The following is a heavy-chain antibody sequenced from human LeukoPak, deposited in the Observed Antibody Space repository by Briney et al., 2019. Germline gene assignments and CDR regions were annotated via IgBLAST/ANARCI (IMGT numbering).Heavy chain of an antibody. V-gene: IGHV3-30*04. D-gene: IGHD1-1*01. J-gene: IGHJ4*02. Sequence: PGGSLRLSCAASGFIFSDYALHWVRQAPGKGLEWVAVISYDGSNKYYADSVKGRFTISRDNSKNTLYLQMNSLRAEDTAVYYCAKDKTGPIDYWGQGTLVTVSS. CDR1: GFIFSDYA. CDR2: ISYDGSNK. CDR3: AKDKTGPIDY.